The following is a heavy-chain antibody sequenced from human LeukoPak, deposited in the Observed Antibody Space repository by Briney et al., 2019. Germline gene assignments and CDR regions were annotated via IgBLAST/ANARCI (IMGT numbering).Heavy chain of an antibody. J-gene: IGHJ6*03. D-gene: IGHD2-21*02. V-gene: IGHV3-30*04. CDR2: IRYDGSNK. Sequence: GRSLRLSCAASGFTFSSYAMHWVRQAPGKGLEWVAFIRYDGSNKYYADSVKGRFTISRDNSKNTLFLQMNSLRAEDTAVYYCARAKIASTVIYYYMDVWGKGTTVTVSS. CDR1: GFTFSSYA. CDR3: ARAKIASTVIYYYMDV.